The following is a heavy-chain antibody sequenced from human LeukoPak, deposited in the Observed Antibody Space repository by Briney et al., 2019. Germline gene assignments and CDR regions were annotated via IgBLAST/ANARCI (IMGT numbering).Heavy chain of an antibody. Sequence: GASVKVSCKASGYTFTNYAMHWVRQAPGQRLEWMGWINAGHGNTKYSQEFQGRVTITRDTSASTAYTELSSLRSEDTAVYYCARVVRYSSGPLTDLFPYSFDYWGQGTLVTVSS. CDR3: ARVVRYSSGPLTDLFPYSFDY. CDR2: INAGHGNT. D-gene: IGHD6-19*01. CDR1: GYTFTNYA. J-gene: IGHJ4*02. V-gene: IGHV1-3*03.